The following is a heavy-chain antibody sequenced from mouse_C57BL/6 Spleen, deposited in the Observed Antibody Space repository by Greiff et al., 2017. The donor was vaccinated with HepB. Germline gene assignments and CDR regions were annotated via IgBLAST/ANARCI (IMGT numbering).Heavy chain of an antibody. Sequence: QVQLQQSGAELVKPGASVKISCKASGYAFSSYWMNWVKQRPGQGLEWIGQIYPGDGDTNYNGKFKGKATLTADKSSSTAYMPLRSLTSEDSAVYFCARSGGNYPAWFAYWGQGTLVTVSA. D-gene: IGHD2-1*01. CDR2: IYPGDGDT. CDR1: GYAFSSYW. J-gene: IGHJ3*01. V-gene: IGHV1-80*01. CDR3: ARSGGNYPAWFAY.